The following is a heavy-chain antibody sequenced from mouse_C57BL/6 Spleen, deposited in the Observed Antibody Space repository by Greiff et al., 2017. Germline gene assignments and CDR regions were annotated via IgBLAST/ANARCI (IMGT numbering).Heavy chain of an antibody. CDR2: IYPSDSET. Sequence: QVQLQQPGAELVRPGSSVKLSCKASGYTFTSSWMDWVKQRPGQGLEWIGNIYPSDSETHYNQKFKDKATLTVDKSASTAYMQLSSLTSEDSAVYYCARRGPGGFAYWGQGTLVTVSA. CDR3: ARRGPGGFAY. V-gene: IGHV1-61*01. CDR1: GYTFTSSW. J-gene: IGHJ3*01.